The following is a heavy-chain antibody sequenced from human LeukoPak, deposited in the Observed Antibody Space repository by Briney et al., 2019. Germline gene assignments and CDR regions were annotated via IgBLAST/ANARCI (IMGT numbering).Heavy chain of an antibody. V-gene: IGHV3-48*03. D-gene: IGHD2-8*02. J-gene: IGHJ3*02. CDR1: GFTFSSYE. CDR3: ARDGVSSPGGVGAFDI. CDR2: ISSSGSTI. Sequence: GGSLRLSCAASGFTFSSYEMNWVRQAPGKGLEWVSYISSSGSTIYYADSVKGRFTISRDNAKNSLYLQMNSLRAEDTAVYYCARDGVSSPGGVGAFDIWGQGTMVTVSS.